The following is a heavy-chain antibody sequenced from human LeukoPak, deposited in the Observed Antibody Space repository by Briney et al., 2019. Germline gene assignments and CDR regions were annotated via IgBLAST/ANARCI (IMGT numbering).Heavy chain of an antibody. CDR2: IHTSGYT. CDR1: GGSMSSYY. Sequence: SETLSLTCSVSGGSMSSYYWSWIRQPAGKGLEWIRRIHTSGYTNSNPSLKSRVTMSVDTSKNQFSLRLSSVTAADTAVYYYAKWRGDYSFDYWGQETLVPVS. V-gene: IGHV4-4*07. J-gene: IGHJ4*02. D-gene: IGHD3-10*01. CDR3: AKWRGDYSFDY.